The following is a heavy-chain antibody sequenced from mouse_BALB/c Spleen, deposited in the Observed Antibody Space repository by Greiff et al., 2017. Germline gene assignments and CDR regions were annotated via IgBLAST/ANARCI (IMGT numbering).Heavy chain of an antibody. V-gene: IGHV3-2*02. D-gene: IGHD2-4*01. Sequence: EVKLMESGPGLVKPSQSLSLTCTVTGYSITSDYAWNWIRQFPGNKLEWMGYISYSGSTSYNPSLKSRISITRDTSKNQFFLQLNSVTTEDTATYYCANLITTGWFAYWGQGTLVTVSA. J-gene: IGHJ3*01. CDR3: ANLITTGWFAY. CDR1: GYSITSDYA. CDR2: ISYSGST.